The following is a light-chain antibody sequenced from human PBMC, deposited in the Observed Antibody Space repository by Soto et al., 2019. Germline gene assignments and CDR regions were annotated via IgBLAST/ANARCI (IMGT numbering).Light chain of an antibody. V-gene: IGKV1-39*01. CDR1: QSVSNW. CDR2: AAS. CDR3: QQSYSSPPT. Sequence: DIQMTQSPSTLPASVGARVTMTCRASQSVSNWLAWYQQKPGKAPKLLIFAASSLQSGVPSRFSGSRSGPDFTLTISSLQPEDFATYYCQQSYSSPPTVGQGTKVDIK. J-gene: IGKJ1*01.